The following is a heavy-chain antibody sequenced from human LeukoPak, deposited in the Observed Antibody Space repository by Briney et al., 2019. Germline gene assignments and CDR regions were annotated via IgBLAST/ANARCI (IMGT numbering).Heavy chain of an antibody. CDR1: GGSISSSSYY. V-gene: IGHV4-39*07. Sequence: SETLSLTCTVSGGSISSSSYYWGWIRQPPGKGLEWIGSIYYSGSTSYNPSLQSRVTISVDTSKNQFSLKLTSVTAAATAVYYCASPSPGFEPWGQGTLVTVSS. CDR3: ASPSPGFEP. CDR2: IYYSGST. D-gene: IGHD2-2*01. J-gene: IGHJ5*02.